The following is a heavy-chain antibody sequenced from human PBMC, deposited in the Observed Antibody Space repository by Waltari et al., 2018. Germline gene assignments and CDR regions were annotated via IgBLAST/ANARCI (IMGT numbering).Heavy chain of an antibody. CDR3: ARGYAGFDY. Sequence: QVQLQESGPGLVKPSQTLSLTCTVSGGSISSCRYYWSWIRQPAGKGLEWIGRIYTSGSTNYNPSLKSRVTISVDTSKNQFSLKLSSVTAADTAVYYCARGYAGFDYWGQGTLVTVSS. V-gene: IGHV4-61*02. J-gene: IGHJ4*02. CDR2: IYTSGST. D-gene: IGHD5-18*01. CDR1: GGSISSCRYY.